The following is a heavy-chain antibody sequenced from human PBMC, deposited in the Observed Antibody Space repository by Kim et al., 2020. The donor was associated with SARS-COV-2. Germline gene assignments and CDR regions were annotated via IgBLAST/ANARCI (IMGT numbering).Heavy chain of an antibody. CDR1: GFTFSSYA. J-gene: IGHJ4*02. CDR2: LSYDGSNK. Sequence: GGSLRLSCAASGFTFSSYAMHWVRQAPGKGLEWVAVLSYDGSNKYYADSVKGRFTISRDNSKNTLYLQMNNLRAEDTAVYYCARPGSGSYYSPFDYWGQGTLVTVSS. CDR3: ARPGSGSYYSPFDY. D-gene: IGHD1-26*01. V-gene: IGHV3-30-3*01.